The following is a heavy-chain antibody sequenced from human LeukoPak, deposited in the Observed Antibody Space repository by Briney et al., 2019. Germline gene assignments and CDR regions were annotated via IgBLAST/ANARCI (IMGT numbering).Heavy chain of an antibody. J-gene: IGHJ4*02. Sequence: SETLSLTCTVSGGSVSSSIYYWGWIRQPPGKGLEWIGSIYYSGSTSYNPSLKGRVTISVDTSKNQFSLKLTSVTAADTAVYYCASRNDILTGYVFDVWGQGTRVTVSS. CDR2: IYYSGST. D-gene: IGHD3-9*01. CDR3: ASRNDILTGYVFDV. CDR1: GGSVSSSIYY. V-gene: IGHV4-39*01.